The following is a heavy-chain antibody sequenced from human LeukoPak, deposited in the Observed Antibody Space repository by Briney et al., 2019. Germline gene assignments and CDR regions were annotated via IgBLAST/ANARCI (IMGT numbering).Heavy chain of an antibody. J-gene: IGHJ5*02. CDR2: FDPEDGET. Sequence: ASVTVSCTVSGYTLTELSMHWVRQAPGKGLEWMGGFDPEDGETIYAQKFQGRVTMTEDTSTDTAYMELSRLRSDDTAVYYCARGWRGPDNWFDPWGQGTLVTVSS. V-gene: IGHV1-24*01. D-gene: IGHD5-12*01. CDR1: GYTLTELS. CDR3: ARGWRGPDNWFDP.